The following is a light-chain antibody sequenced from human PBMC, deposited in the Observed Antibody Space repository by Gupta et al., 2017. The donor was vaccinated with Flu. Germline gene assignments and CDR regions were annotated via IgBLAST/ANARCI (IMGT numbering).Light chain of an antibody. J-gene: IGKJ1*01. CDR1: QSVLSN. CDR3: RQDNNWPPWT. V-gene: IGKV3-15*01. Sequence: EIVMTQSPAILSASPGERATLSCRASQSVLSNLAWYQQKPGQAPRLLVYGASTRATDIPGRFSGSGYGKEFTLTISSRQSEDFAVYYCRQDNNWPPWTFGQGTRVEIK. CDR2: GAS.